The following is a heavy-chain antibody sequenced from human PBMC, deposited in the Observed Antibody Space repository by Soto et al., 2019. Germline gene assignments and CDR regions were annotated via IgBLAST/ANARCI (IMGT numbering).Heavy chain of an antibody. CDR3: AKDSDYYDSSGFDY. Sequence: GASVKVSCKASGGTFSSYAISWVRQAPGQGLEWMGGIIPMFGTANYAQKFQGRVTITADESTSTAYMELSSLRAEDTAVYYCAKDSDYYDSSGFDYWGQGTLVTVSS. D-gene: IGHD3-22*01. CDR1: GGTFSSYA. J-gene: IGHJ4*02. CDR2: IIPMFGTA. V-gene: IGHV1-69*13.